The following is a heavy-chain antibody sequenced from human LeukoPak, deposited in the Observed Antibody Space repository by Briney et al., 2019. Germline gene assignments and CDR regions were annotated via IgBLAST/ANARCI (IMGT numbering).Heavy chain of an antibody. CDR1: GGSFSGYY. D-gene: IGHD3-3*01. V-gene: IGHV4-34*01. CDR2: INHSGST. J-gene: IGHJ6*02. Sequence: SETLSLTCAVYGGSFSGYYWSWIRQPPGKGLEWIGEINHSGSTNYNPSLKSRVTISVDTPQNQFSLKLSSVTAADTAVYYCARDEAIFGAGYYYGMDVWGQGTTVTVSS. CDR3: ARDEAIFGAGYYYGMDV.